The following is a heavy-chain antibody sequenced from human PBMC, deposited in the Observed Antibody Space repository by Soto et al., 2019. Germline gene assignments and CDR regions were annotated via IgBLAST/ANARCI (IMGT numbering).Heavy chain of an antibody. CDR2: ISYDGSNK. D-gene: IGHD6-19*01. Sequence: ESGGGVVQPGRSLRLSCAASGFTFSSYGMHWVRQAPGKGLEWVAVISYDGSNKYYADSVKGRFTISRDNSKNTLYLQMNILRAEDTAVYYCAKGEYSSGLQGVWPLDYWGQGTLVTVSS. CDR1: GFTFSSYG. V-gene: IGHV3-30*18. CDR3: AKGEYSSGLQGVWPLDY. J-gene: IGHJ4*02.